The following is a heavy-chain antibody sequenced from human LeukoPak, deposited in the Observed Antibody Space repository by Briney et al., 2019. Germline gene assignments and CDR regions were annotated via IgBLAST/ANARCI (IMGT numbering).Heavy chain of an antibody. J-gene: IGHJ3*02. Sequence: GGSLRLSCAASGFTFSSYAMSWVRQAPGKGLEYVSAISSNGGSTYYANSVKGRFTISRDNSKNTLYLQMGSLRAEDMAVYYCASSQRGDAFDIWGQGTMVTVSS. CDR1: GFTFSSYA. V-gene: IGHV3-64*01. D-gene: IGHD2-2*01. CDR2: ISSNGGST. CDR3: ASSQRGDAFDI.